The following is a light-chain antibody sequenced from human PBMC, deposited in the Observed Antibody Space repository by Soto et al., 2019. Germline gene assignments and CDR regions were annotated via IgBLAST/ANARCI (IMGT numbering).Light chain of an antibody. CDR1: QTISSGF. J-gene: IGKJ1*01. CDR2: DAS. Sequence: EVMLTQSPGILYLSPGDRATLSCRASQTISSGFLAWYQQKVGQAPRLLIYDASNRATGVPDRFSGSGSGTDFSLTITSLEPEDFAVYYCQQRTTWPPWTFGQGTKV. V-gene: IGKV3D-20*02. CDR3: QQRTTWPPWT.